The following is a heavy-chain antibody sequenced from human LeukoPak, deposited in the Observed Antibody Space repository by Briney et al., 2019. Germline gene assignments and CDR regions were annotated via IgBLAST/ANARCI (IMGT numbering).Heavy chain of an antibody. Sequence: KTSETLSLTCTVSGGSISSYYWSWIRQPPGKGLEWIGYIYYSGSTNYNPSLKSRVTISVDTSKNQFSLKLSSVTAADTAVYYCARDFAWDAFDIWGQGTMVTVSS. D-gene: IGHD3-9*01. CDR2: IYYSGST. V-gene: IGHV4-59*01. CDR3: ARDFAWDAFDI. CDR1: GGSISSYY. J-gene: IGHJ3*02.